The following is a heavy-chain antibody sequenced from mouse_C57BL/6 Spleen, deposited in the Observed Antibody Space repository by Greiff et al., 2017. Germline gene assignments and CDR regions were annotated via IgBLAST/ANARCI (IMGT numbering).Heavy chain of an antibody. V-gene: IGHV10-1*01. D-gene: IGHD1-1*01. CDR1: GFSFNTYA. CDR3: VRLGSSYGAMDY. J-gene: IGHJ4*01. CDR2: IRSKSNNYAT. Sequence: EVQLVESGGGLVQPKGSLKLSCAASGFSFNTYAMNWVRQAPGKGLEWVARIRSKSNNYATYYADSVKDRFTISRDDSESMLYLQMNNLKPEDTAMYCCVRLGSSYGAMDYWGQGTSVTVSS.